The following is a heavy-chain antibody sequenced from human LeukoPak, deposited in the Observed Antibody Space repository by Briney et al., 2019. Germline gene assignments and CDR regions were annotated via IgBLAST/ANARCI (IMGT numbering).Heavy chain of an antibody. CDR1: GYTFTGYY. Sequence: ASVKVSRKASGYTFTGYYMHWVRQAPGQGLEWMGWINPNSGGTNYAQKFQGWVTMTRDTSISTAYMELSRLRSDDTAVYYCARDRAPLYYYDSSGLDIWGQGTMVTVSS. J-gene: IGHJ3*02. CDR3: ARDRAPLYYYDSSGLDI. CDR2: INPNSGGT. D-gene: IGHD3-22*01. V-gene: IGHV1-2*04.